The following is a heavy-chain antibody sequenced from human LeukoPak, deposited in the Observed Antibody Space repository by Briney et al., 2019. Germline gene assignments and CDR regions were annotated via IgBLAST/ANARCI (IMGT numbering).Heavy chain of an antibody. J-gene: IGHJ4*02. D-gene: IGHD2-2*01. CDR2: ICGSGGNT. V-gene: IGHV3-23*01. Sequence: GGSLRLSCVASGFTFSSYAMSWVRQAPGKGREWVSVICGSGGNTYYADSAKGRFTISRDNSKNTLYLQMNSLRAEDTAVYYCAKGGSSSCYSPCDYWGQGTLVTVSS. CDR3: AKGGSSSCYSPCDY. CDR1: GFTFSSYA.